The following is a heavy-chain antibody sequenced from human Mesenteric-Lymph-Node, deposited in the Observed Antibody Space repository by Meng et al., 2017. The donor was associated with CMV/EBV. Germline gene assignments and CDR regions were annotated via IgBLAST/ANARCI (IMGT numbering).Heavy chain of an antibody. CDR1: GGSFSGYY. J-gene: IGHJ4*02. Sequence: QVQLHQGGAGLLKPSETLSVTCAVYGGSFSGYYWNWIRQSPEKGLEWIGEINHSGSTTYNPSFTSRIIISVDTSTNQISLNMSSVTAADTAEYYCARGSSYDILTGYFDYWGQGALVTVSS. CDR3: ARGSSYDILTGYFDY. V-gene: IGHV4-34*01. D-gene: IGHD3-9*01. CDR2: INHSGST.